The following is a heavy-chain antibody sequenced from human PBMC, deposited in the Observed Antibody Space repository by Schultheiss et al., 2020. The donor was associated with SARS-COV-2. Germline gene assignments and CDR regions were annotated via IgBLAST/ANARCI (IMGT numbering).Heavy chain of an antibody. D-gene: IGHD3-22*01. CDR2: ISYDGSNK. V-gene: IGHV3-30*18. CDR3: AKAKIVAPDY. Sequence: GGSLRLSCAASGFTFSSCAMNWVRQAPGKGLEWVAVISYDGSNKYYADSVKGRFTISRDNSKNTLYLQMNSLRAEDTAVYYCAKAKIVAPDYWGQGTLVTVSS. J-gene: IGHJ4*02. CDR1: GFTFSSCA.